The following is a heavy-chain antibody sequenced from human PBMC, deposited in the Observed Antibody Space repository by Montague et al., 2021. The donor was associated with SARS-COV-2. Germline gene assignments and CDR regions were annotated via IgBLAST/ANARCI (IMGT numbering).Heavy chain of an antibody. V-gene: IGHV4-59*11. Sequence: SETLSLTCNVSGASMRSHYWSWIRQPPGKGLEWIGWIHHTGSTSYSPSLKSRVTVSIDTFKMEFSLKLNSVTAADTAVYYCATYGDYLATFDYWGQGALVTVSS. D-gene: IGHD4-17*01. CDR2: IHHTGST. J-gene: IGHJ4*02. CDR1: GASMRSHY. CDR3: ATYGDYLATFDY.